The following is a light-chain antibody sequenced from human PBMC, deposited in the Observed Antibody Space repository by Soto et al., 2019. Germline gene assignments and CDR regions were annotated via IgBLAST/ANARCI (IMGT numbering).Light chain of an antibody. Sequence: EIVLTQSPATLFLSPGERATLSCRASQSVGNYLTWLQQKPGQAPRLLIYDASTRATGVPARFSGSGSGTDFTLTISSLEPEDFAVYYCQQRYIYVTFGGGTKV. J-gene: IGKJ4*01. V-gene: IGKV3-11*01. CDR1: QSVGNY. CDR3: QQRYIYVT. CDR2: DAS.